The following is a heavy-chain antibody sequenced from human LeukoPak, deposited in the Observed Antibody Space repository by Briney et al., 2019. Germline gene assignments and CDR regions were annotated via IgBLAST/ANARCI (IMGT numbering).Heavy chain of an antibody. D-gene: IGHD1-26*01. CDR2: IYTSGST. Sequence: SETLSLTCTVSGGSISSGSYYWSWIRQPAGKGLEWIGRIYTSGSTNYNPSLKSRVTISVDTSKNQFSLKLSSVTAADTAVYYCASPMGAGYYWGQGTRVTVSS. CDR3: ASPMGAGYY. J-gene: IGHJ4*02. CDR1: GGSISSGSYY. V-gene: IGHV4-61*02.